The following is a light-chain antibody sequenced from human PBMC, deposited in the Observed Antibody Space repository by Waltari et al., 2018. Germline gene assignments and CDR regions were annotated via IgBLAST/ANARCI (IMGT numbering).Light chain of an antibody. CDR2: WAY. V-gene: IGKV4-1*01. CDR1: QSVLYSCNNKNN. CDR3: QQYYSSPL. Sequence: DIVISPSTDSQAVNMGERGTINYKTSQSVLYSCNNKNNLALYQQKPGQPATLLIYWAYTRESGVPDRCSGSGSGTDFSLSISSLHAEDVAAYYGQQYYSSPLFGGGTKVEIK. J-gene: IGKJ4*01.